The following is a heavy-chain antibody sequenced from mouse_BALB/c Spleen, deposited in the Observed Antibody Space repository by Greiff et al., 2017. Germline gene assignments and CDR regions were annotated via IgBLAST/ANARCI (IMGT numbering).Heavy chain of an antibody. J-gene: IGHJ4*01. Sequence: VQLQQPGAELVKPGASVKLSCKASGYTFTSYWMHWVKQRPGQGLEWIGEINPSNGRTNYNEKFKSKATLTVDKSSSTAYMQLSSLTSEDSAVYYCARGITTASAMDYWGQGTSVTVSS. CDR3: ARGITTASAMDY. CDR2: INPSNGRT. V-gene: IGHV1S81*02. CDR1: GYTFTSYW. D-gene: IGHD1-2*01.